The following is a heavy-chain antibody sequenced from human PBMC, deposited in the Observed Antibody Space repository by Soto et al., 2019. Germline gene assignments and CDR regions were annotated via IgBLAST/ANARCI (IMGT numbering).Heavy chain of an antibody. J-gene: IGHJ4*02. CDR1: GFIFSGYW. D-gene: IGHD3-22*01. CDR2: INSDGSST. V-gene: IGHV3-74*01. Sequence: GGSLRLSCAASGFIFSGYWIHWVRQAPGKGLVWVSRINSDGSSTSYADSVKGRFTTSRDESKNSVYLQMNSLKTEDTAVYYCVRATYFSDSSGYTRCFDYWGQGTLVTVSS. CDR3: VRATYFSDSSGYTRCFDY.